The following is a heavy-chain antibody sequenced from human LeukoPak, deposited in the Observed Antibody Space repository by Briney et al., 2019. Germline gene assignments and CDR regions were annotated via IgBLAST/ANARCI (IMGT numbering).Heavy chain of an antibody. J-gene: IGHJ4*02. CDR2: IGSGGTV. V-gene: IGHV3-48*03. CDR3: ARNRGYGFFDY. Sequence: GGSLRLSCAASGFTFSSYEIHWVRQAPGKGLEWVSYIGSGGTVFNADSVKGRFTISRGNAKNSLYLQMNSLRAEDTAVYYCARNRGYGFFDYWGQGTLVTVSS. D-gene: IGHD3-22*01. CDR1: GFTFSSYE.